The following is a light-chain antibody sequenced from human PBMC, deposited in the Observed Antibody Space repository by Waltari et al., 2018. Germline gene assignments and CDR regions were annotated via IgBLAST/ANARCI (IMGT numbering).Light chain of an antibody. V-gene: IGLV1-51*01. CDR2: ANE. J-gene: IGLJ3*02. CDR3: GTWDTSLSAWV. Sequence: QSVLPPAPSVSADPGQKVTISCAGRSSHIGNKYLSWYQQFPGTAPKLLIYANEKRPSGIPDRFSASKSGTSATLCITGLQTGDEANYYCGTWDTSLSAWVFGGGTKLTVL. CDR1: SSHIGNKY.